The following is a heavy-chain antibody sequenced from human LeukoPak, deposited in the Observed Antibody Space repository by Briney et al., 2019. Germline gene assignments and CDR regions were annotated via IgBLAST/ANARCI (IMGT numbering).Heavy chain of an antibody. CDR1: GGTFSSYA. CDR2: IIPILGIA. D-gene: IGHD3-22*01. V-gene: IGHV1-69*04. Sequence: SAKVSCKASGGTFSSYAISWVRQAPGQGLEWMGRIIPILGIANYAQKFQGRVTITADKSTSTAYMELSSLRSEDTAVYYCARPSTDSSGYYYYYGMDVWGQGTTVTVSS. J-gene: IGHJ6*02. CDR3: ARPSTDSSGYYYYYGMDV.